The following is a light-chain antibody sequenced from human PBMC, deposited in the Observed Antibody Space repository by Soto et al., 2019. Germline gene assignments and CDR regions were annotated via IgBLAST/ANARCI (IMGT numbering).Light chain of an antibody. J-gene: IGKJ3*01. CDR1: QDISNY. V-gene: IGKV1-33*01. Sequence: DIQMTQSPSSLSASVGDRVTITCQASQDISNYLNWYQQKPGKAPKLLIYDASNLETGVPSRFSGSGSGTDFTFTISSLQPEDIATYSCQQYDTLRVTFGPGTKVDIK. CDR3: QQYDTLRVT. CDR2: DAS.